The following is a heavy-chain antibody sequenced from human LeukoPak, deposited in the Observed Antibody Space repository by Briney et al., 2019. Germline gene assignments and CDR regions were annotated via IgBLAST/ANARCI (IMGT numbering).Heavy chain of an antibody. CDR3: ARDRYSSGWFGAFDV. J-gene: IGHJ3*01. Sequence: GGSLRLSCAASGFTFISYSMNWVRQAQGKGLEWVSYISSSSSSIKYADSVEGRFTISRDNAKNSLYLQMNSLRDEDTAVYYCARDRYSSGWFGAFDVWGQGTMVTVSS. V-gene: IGHV3-48*02. CDR1: GFTFISYS. D-gene: IGHD6-19*01. CDR2: ISSSSSSI.